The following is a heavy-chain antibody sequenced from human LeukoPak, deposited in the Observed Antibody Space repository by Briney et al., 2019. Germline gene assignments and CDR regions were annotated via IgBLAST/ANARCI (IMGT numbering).Heavy chain of an antibody. CDR1: GGSISSYY. CDR3: ARVGYSSSGNYYNDRGAFDY. V-gene: IGHV4-59*01. CDR2: IYYSGGT. D-gene: IGHD3-10*01. J-gene: IGHJ4*02. Sequence: SETLSLTCTASGGSISSYYWSWIRQPPGKGLEWIGYIYYSGGTNYNPSLKSRVTISVDTSKNQFSLKLSSVTAADTAVYYCARVGYSSSGNYYNDRGAFDYWGQGTLVTVSS.